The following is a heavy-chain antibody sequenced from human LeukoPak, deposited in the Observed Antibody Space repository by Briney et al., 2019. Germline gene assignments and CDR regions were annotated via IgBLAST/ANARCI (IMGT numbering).Heavy chain of an antibody. CDR2: ITWNSDYK. V-gene: IGHV3-9*01. CDR1: GFTFDDYA. D-gene: IGHD4-17*01. CDR3: ARVTTVTYSDWYFDL. J-gene: IGHJ2*01. Sequence: GGSLRLSCAASGFTFDDYAMHWVRQAPGKGLEWVSGITWNSDYKVYADSVKGRFTISRDNAKNTLYLQMNSLRAEDTAVYYCARVTTVTYSDWYFDLWGRGTLVTVSS.